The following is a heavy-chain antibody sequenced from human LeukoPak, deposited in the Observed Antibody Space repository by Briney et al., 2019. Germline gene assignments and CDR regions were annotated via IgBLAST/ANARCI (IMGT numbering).Heavy chain of an antibody. J-gene: IGHJ5*02. CDR3: ASSSGSPARGGFDP. V-gene: IGHV4-59*01. D-gene: IGHD1-26*01. CDR1: GGSISSYY. Sequence: SSETLSLTCTVSGGSISSYYWSWIRQPPGKGLEWIGYIYYSGSTNYNPSLKSRVTISVDTSKNQFSLKLRSVTAADTAVYYCASSSGSPARGGFDPWGQGTLVTVSS. CDR2: IYYSGST.